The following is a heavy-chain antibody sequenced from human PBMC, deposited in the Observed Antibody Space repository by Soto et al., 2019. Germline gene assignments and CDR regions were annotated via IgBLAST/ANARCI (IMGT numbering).Heavy chain of an antibody. CDR3: VRLGELMVPDF. J-gene: IGHJ4*02. Sequence: QVQLVQSGADVKKPGASVRVSCKASGYAFNAFYLHWVRQAPGQGLEWMGWINPKTGGTDYGQKFQGRVTLTSDTSISTAYMELDSLTSDDTALYYCVRLGELMVPDFWGQGTQVTVSS. CDR2: INPKTGGT. D-gene: IGHD3-10*01. CDR1: GYAFNAFY. V-gene: IGHV1-2*02.